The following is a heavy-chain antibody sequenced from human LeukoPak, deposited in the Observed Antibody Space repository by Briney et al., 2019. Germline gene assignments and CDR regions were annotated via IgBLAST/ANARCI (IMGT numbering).Heavy chain of an antibody. CDR3: ARGFSYYYDSSGYYDYEFDY. D-gene: IGHD3-22*01. Sequence: ASVKVSCKASGYTFTGYYMHWVRQAPGQGLEWMGWINPNSGGTNYAQKFQGRVTMTRDTSISTAYMELSRLRPDDTAVYYCARGFSYYYDSSGYYDYEFDYWGQGTLVTVSS. CDR1: GYTFTGYY. CDR2: INPNSGGT. V-gene: IGHV1-2*02. J-gene: IGHJ4*02.